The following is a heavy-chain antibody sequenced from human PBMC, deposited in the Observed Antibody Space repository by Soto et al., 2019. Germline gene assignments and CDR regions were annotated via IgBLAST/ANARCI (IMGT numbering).Heavy chain of an antibody. J-gene: IGHJ4*02. CDR1: GITFTNYW. V-gene: IGHV3-74*01. CDR2: VDSDGRGT. Sequence: EVQLVESGGGSVQPGGSLRLSCVASGITFTNYWMHWVRQVPGKGLVWVARVDSDGRGTSYADFVKGRFTISRDNAKNTLDLQMNSQRGEDTAMYYGGTDFEHWGQGILVTVSS. CDR3: GTDFEH.